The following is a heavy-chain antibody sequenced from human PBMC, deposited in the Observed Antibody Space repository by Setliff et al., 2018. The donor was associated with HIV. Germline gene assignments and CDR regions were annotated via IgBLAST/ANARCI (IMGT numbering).Heavy chain of an antibody. CDR3: ARDRHYSGLGSYGP. J-gene: IGHJ5*02. CDR1: GGSFGDYH. D-gene: IGHD3-10*01. V-gene: IGHV4-4*07. CDR2: IFRSGTT. Sequence: PSETLSLTCTLSGGSFGDYHWSWIRQPARRGLEWIGRIFRSGTTDYKFSLKSRVTISIDTSRNQFSLRLISVTAEDTAVYYCARDRHYSGLGSYGPWGPGTLVTVSS.